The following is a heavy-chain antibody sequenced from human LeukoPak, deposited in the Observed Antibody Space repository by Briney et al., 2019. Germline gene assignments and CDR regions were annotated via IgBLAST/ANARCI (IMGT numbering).Heavy chain of an antibody. CDR1: GGSISSGDYY. CDR3: ARRWADRVTNLAYYFDY. D-gene: IGHD4-17*01. Sequence: SETLSLTCTVSGGSISSGDYYWSWIRQPPGKGLEWIGYIYYSGSTYYNPSPKSRVTISVDTSKNQFSLKLSSVTAADTAVYYCARRWADRVTNLAYYFDYWGQGTLVTVSS. CDR2: IYYSGST. V-gene: IGHV4-30-4*01. J-gene: IGHJ4*02.